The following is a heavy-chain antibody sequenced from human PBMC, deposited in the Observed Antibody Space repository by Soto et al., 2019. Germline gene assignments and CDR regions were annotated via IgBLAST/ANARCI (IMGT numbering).Heavy chain of an antibody. D-gene: IGHD2-8*02. CDR1: GYTFTGYS. Sequence: SVKVTCKASGYTFTGYSIHWVRQAPGQGLEWMGWINSDSGDTKYAQNFRNWVTLTRDTSTSTAYMELSRLKSDDTAVYYCARALVDEPDFDYWGQGSLVTVSS. J-gene: IGHJ4*02. V-gene: IGHV1-2*04. CDR2: INSDSGDT. CDR3: ARALVDEPDFDY.